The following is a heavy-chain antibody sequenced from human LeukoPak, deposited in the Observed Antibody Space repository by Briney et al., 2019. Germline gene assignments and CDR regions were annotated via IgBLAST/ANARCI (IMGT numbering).Heavy chain of an antibody. J-gene: IGHJ4*02. CDR2: INHSGST. V-gene: IGHV4-34*01. Sequence: SETLSLTCAVYGGSCSGYYWSLIRQPPGKGLEWIGEINHSGSTNYNPSLKSRVTISVDTSKHQFSLKLSSVTAADTAVYYCARVMDDYVWGSYRQSFDYWGQGTLVTVSS. D-gene: IGHD3-16*02. CDR3: ARVMDDYVWGSYRQSFDY. CDR1: GGSCSGYY.